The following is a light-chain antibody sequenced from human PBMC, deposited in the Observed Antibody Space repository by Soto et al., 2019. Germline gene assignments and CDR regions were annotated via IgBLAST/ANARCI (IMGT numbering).Light chain of an antibody. CDR1: NIGTKS. Sequence: SYVLTQPPSVSVAPGQTARISCGGNNIGTKSVHWYQQRPGQAPVLVVYDGSDRPSGIPERFSGSNSGNTATLIISRVEAGDEADYYCQVWDNTSDLRVFGTGTKVTVL. V-gene: IGLV3-21*02. CDR2: DGS. J-gene: IGLJ1*01. CDR3: QVWDNTSDLRV.